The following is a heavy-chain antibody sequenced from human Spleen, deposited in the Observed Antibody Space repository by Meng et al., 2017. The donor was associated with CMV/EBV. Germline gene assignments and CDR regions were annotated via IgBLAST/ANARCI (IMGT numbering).Heavy chain of an antibody. CDR3: ARDPVDTSFDY. CDR2: IYTSGST. Sequence: QGQLPDSGPGLVKPSDALPLPCTVSGGSISSYYWSWIRQPAGKGLEWIGRIYTSGSTNYNPSLKSRVTMSVDTSKNQFSLKLSSVTAADTAVYYCARDPVDTSFDYWGQGTLVTVSS. CDR1: GGSISSYY. V-gene: IGHV4-4*07. D-gene: IGHD5-18*01. J-gene: IGHJ4*02.